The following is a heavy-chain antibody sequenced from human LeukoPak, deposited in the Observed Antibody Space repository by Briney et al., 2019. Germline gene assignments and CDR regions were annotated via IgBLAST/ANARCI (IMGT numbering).Heavy chain of an antibody. CDR3: ASPISGYALYYGMDV. J-gene: IGHJ6*04. CDR2: ISSSGSTI. CDR1: GFTFSSYE. Sequence: GGSLRLSCAASGFTFSSYEMNWVRQAPGKGLEWVSYISSSGSTIYYADSVKGRFTISRDNAKNSLSLQMNSLRAEDTAVYYCASPISGYALYYGMDVWGKGTTVTVSS. V-gene: IGHV3-48*03. D-gene: IGHD5-12*01.